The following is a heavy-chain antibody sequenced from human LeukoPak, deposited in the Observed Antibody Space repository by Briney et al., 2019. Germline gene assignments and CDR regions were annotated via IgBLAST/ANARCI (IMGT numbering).Heavy chain of an antibody. D-gene: IGHD3-16*01. CDR1: GYTFTGYY. CDR3: ARDNSLSGGVRNNWFDA. Sequence: ASVKVSCKASGYTFTGYYMHWVRQAPGQGLEWMGWINPNNGGTNYAQKFQGRVTMTRDTSISTAYMELRSLRSDDTAVYYCARDNSLSGGVRNNWFDAWGQGTLVTVSS. CDR2: INPNNGGT. V-gene: IGHV1-2*02. J-gene: IGHJ5*02.